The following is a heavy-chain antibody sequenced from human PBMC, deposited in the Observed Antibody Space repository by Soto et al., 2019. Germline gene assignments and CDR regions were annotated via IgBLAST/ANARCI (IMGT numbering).Heavy chain of an antibody. CDR2: IDPSDSYT. V-gene: IGHV5-10-1*01. CDR3: ACHSPSAPYDILTRDYYYYGLDI. J-gene: IGHJ6*02. CDR1: GYSFTSYW. D-gene: IGHD3-9*01. Sequence: GEALKISCKGSGYSFTSYWISWVRQMPGKGLEWMGRIDPSDSYTNYSPSFQGHVTISADKSISTAYLQWSSLKASDTAMYYCACHSPSAPYDILTRDYYYYGLDIWGQGTTVTVSS.